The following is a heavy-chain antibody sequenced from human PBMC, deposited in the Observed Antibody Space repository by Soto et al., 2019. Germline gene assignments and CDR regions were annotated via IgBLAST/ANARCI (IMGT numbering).Heavy chain of an antibody. V-gene: IGHV3-53*01. D-gene: IGHD3-10*01. J-gene: IGHJ4*02. CDR2: IYSGGYT. CDR1: GFTVSNNY. Sequence: EVQLVESGGGLIQPGGSLRLSCAVSGFTVSNNYMSWVRQAPGKGLEGVSVIYSGGYTAYGDSVKGRFTISRDNSKNTSFLQKNALGADGTAVFSGATLRGGGGYWGQGTLVTVSS. CDR3: ATLRGGGGY.